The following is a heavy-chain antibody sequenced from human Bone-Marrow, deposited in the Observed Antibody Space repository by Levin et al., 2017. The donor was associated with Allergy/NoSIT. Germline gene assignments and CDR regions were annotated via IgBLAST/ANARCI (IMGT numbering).Heavy chain of an antibody. CDR3: ARLRGYCSGGSCYSGDNWFDP. J-gene: IGHJ5*02. V-gene: IGHV5-51*01. D-gene: IGHD2-15*01. CDR2: IYPGDSDT. Sequence: GESLKISCKGSGYSFTSYWIGWVRQMPGKGLEWMGIIYPGDSDTRYSPSFQGQVTISADKSISTAYLQWSSLKASDTAMYYCARLRGYCSGGSCYSGDNWFDPWGQGTLVTVSS. CDR1: GYSFTSYW.